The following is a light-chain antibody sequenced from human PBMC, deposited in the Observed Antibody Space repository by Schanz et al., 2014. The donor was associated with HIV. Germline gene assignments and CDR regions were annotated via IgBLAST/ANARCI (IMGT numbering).Light chain of an antibody. CDR1: SSDVGSYNL. J-gene: IGLJ3*02. V-gene: IGLV2-14*02. Sequence: QSVLTQPASVSGSPGQSITISCTGTSSDVGSYNLVSWYQQHPGKAPKLLIYGVTDRPSGVSNRFSGSKSGTSASLAISGLQSEDEADYYCATWDDSLNGWVFGGGTKLTVL. CDR2: GVT. CDR3: ATWDDSLNGWV.